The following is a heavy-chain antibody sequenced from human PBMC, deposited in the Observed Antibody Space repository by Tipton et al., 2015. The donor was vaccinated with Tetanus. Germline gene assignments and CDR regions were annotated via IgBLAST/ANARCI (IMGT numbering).Heavy chain of an antibody. Sequence: QVQLVQSGAEVKEPGASVRVPCKTSGYTFTNNAISWVRQAPGQGLEWMGGIFPLYGTANYAPKFQGRVTITADEPTGTAYVELNSLIAEDTAVYYCARPDRYCSGGSCYLALDSWGQGTMVTVSS. J-gene: IGHJ4*02. D-gene: IGHD2-15*01. CDR1: GYTFTNNA. CDR2: IFPLYGTA. V-gene: IGHV1-69*01. CDR3: ARPDRYCSGGSCYLALDS.